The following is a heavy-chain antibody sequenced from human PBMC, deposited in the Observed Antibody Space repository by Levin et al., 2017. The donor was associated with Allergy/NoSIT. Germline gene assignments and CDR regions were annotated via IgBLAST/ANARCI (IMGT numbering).Heavy chain of an antibody. Sequence: SETLSLTCAVSGGSIESYYWSWIRQPAGKGLEWIGRIYSNGNTNYSPSLKSRITMSVDTSKNQFSLKLNSVTDAATAVYYCARDNVAERGIVLYNWGQGILVTVSS. J-gene: IGHJ4*02. CDR1: GGSIESYY. V-gene: IGHV4-4*07. CDR3: ARDNVAERGIVLYN. CDR2: IYSNGNT. D-gene: IGHD2-15*01.